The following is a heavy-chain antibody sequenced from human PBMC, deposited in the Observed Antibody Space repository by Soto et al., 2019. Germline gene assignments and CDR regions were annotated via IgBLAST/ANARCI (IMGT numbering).Heavy chain of an antibody. CDR2: IYYSGST. J-gene: IGHJ4*02. V-gene: IGHV4-30-4*01. CDR3: ARTSSSVVNF. D-gene: IGHD2-15*01. CDR1: GDSISSAEYH. Sequence: SETLSITCTFSGDSISSAEYHWSWIRQPPGKGLEWIGYIYYSGSTYYNPSLKSRLTISVDTSKNQFSLKLSSVTAADTAVYYCARTSSSVVNFWGQGTMVTVSS.